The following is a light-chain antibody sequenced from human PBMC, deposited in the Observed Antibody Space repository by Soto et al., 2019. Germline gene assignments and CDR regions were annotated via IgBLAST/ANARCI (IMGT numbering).Light chain of an antibody. J-gene: IGKJ4*01. Sequence: DIQMTQSPSSLSASVGDRVTITCQASQDIRNRLNWYQQKPGKAPKLLINDASNLEAGVPSRFSGSGSGTDFTFTISSLQPEDIATYYCQQYVNLVTFGGGTKLEIK. V-gene: IGKV1-33*01. CDR2: DAS. CDR3: QQYVNLVT. CDR1: QDIRNR.